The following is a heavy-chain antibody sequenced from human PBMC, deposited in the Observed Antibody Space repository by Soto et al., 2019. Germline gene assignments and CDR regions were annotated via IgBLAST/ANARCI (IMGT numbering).Heavy chain of an antibody. D-gene: IGHD3-16*01. V-gene: IGHV4-39*01. Sequence: QLQLQESGPGLVKPSETLSLTCTVSGVSISSSDYYWGWIRQPPGQGLEWIGTIYYTGSTYNNPTLKMRVNISLDRTKNQFSLNPTPVTAADTAVYYCARLRWGQHDAFAIWGQGTMVTVSS. CDR2: IYYTGST. CDR1: GVSISSSDYY. CDR3: ARLRWGQHDAFAI. J-gene: IGHJ3*02.